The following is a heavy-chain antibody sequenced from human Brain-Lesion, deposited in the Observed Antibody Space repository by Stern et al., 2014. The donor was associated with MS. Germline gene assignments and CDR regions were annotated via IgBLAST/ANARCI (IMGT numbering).Heavy chain of an antibody. CDR2: LFSNDEK. D-gene: IGHD3-10*01. CDR1: GFSLNNPTMG. V-gene: IGHV2-26*01. Sequence: ESGPVLVKPTETLTLTCTVSGFSLNNPTMGVSWIRQPPGKALEWLAPLFSNDEKSYSQSLKSRLTISKDISKSQVVLTMSNMDPVDTATYSCARTSYYSDSGTWVGWFDPWGQGTLVTVSS. J-gene: IGHJ5*02. CDR3: ARTSYYSDSGTWVGWFDP.